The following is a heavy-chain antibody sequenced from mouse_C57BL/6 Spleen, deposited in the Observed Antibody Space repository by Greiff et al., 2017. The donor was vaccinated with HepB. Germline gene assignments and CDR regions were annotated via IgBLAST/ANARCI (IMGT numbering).Heavy chain of an antibody. Sequence: EVKLVESGPELVKPGDSVKISCKASGYSFTGYFMNWVMQSHGKSLEWIGRINPYNGDTFYNQKFKGKATLTVDKSSSTAHMELRSLTSEDSAVYYCARDYGSSYDYAMDYWGQGTSVTVSS. CDR1: GYSFTGYF. V-gene: IGHV1-20*01. J-gene: IGHJ4*01. D-gene: IGHD1-1*01. CDR2: INPYNGDT. CDR3: ARDYGSSYDYAMDY.